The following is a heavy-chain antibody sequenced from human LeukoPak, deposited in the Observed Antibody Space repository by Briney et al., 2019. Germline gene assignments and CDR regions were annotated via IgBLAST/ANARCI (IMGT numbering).Heavy chain of an antibody. J-gene: IGHJ4*02. CDR3: ARAAIWTGTTPLDY. Sequence: GGSLKISCKGSGYSFTSYWIGWVRQMPGKGLEWMGIIYPGDSDTRYSPSFQGQVSISADKSISTAYLQWSSLKASDTAMYYCARAAIWTGTTPLDYWGQGTLVTVSS. D-gene: IGHD1-7*01. CDR2: IYPGDSDT. CDR1: GYSFTSYW. V-gene: IGHV5-51*01.